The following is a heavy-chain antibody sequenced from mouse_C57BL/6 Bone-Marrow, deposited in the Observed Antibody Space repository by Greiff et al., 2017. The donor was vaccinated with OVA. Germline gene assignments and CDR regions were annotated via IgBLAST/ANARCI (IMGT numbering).Heavy chain of an antibody. CDR2: IYWDDDK. Sequence: QVTLKESGPGILQSSQTLSLSCSFSGFSLSTSGLGVSWIRQPSGTGLVWLAHIYWDDDKRYNPSQNGRLTISKDTTRNQLFLTVISVDTAETAKYYCARREGDGYYDYDAMDYGGQGTSVTVSS. D-gene: IGHD2-3*01. CDR1: GFSLSTSGLG. J-gene: IGHJ4*01. V-gene: IGHV8-12*01. CDR3: ARREGDGYYDYDAMDY.